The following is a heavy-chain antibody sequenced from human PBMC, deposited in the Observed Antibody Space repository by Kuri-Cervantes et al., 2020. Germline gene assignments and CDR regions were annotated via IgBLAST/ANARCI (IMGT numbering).Heavy chain of an antibody. CDR3: ARDLDLDY. Sequence: GGSLRLSCAASGFTFNNYAMHWVRQSPGKGLEWVAFISYDGSNKYYADSVKGRFTISRDNSKNTLYLQMNSLRAEDTAVYYCARDLDLDYWGQGTLVTVSS. CDR1: GFTFNNYA. CDR2: ISYDGSNK. J-gene: IGHJ4*02. V-gene: IGHV3-30*07.